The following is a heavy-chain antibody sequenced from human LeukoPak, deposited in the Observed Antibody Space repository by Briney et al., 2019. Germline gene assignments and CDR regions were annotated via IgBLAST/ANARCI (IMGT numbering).Heavy chain of an antibody. CDR2: INHSGST. V-gene: IGHV4-34*01. Sequence: SETLSLTCAVYGGSFSGYYWSWIRQPPGEGLEWIGEINHSGSTNYNPSLKSRVTISVDTSKNQFSLKLSSVTAADTAVYYCARGKGTGDLSLWRYWGQGTLVTVSS. J-gene: IGHJ4*02. CDR1: GGSFSGYY. D-gene: IGHD7-27*01. CDR3: ARGKGTGDLSLWRY.